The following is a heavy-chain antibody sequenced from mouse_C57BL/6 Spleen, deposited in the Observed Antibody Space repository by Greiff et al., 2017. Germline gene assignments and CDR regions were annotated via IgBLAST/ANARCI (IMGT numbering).Heavy chain of an antibody. Sequence: VVEPGASVKISCKASGYTFTDYYINWVKQRPGQGLAWIGWIFPGSGSTYYNEKFKGKATLTVDKSSSTAYMLLSSLTSEDSAVYFCARLGLGRPFDYWGQGTTLTVSS. D-gene: IGHD4-1*01. CDR3: ARLGLGRPFDY. CDR1: GYTFTDYY. CDR2: IFPGSGST. V-gene: IGHV1-75*01. J-gene: IGHJ2*01.